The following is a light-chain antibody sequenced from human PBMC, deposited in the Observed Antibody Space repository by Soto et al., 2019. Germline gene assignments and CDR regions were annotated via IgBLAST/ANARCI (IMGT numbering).Light chain of an antibody. CDR2: GAS. V-gene: IGKV3-20*01. CDR3: QQYGSSRT. CDR1: QSVRSTY. J-gene: IGKJ1*01. Sequence: EVVLTQSPDTVSLSPGERATLSCRASQSVRSTYLAWYQQKPGQAPRLLIYGASSRATGIPDRFSGSGSGTDFTLTISRLEPEDFAVYYCQQYGSSRTFGQGTKVDIK.